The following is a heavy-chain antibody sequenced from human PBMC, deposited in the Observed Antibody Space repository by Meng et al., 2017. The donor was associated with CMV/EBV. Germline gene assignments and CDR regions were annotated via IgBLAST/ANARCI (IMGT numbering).Heavy chain of an antibody. V-gene: IGHV1-2*02. CDR2: INPNSGGT. CDR3: ARAALPGVTIFGVVTITSPYNWFDP. D-gene: IGHD3-3*01. CDR1: GYTFTGYY. J-gene: IGHJ5*02. Sequence: ASVKVSCKASGYTFTGYYMHWVRQAPGQGLEWMGWINPNSGGTNYAQKFQGRVTMTRDTSISTAYMELSRLRSDDTAVYYCARAALPGVTIFGVVTITSPYNWFDPWGQGTLVTVSS.